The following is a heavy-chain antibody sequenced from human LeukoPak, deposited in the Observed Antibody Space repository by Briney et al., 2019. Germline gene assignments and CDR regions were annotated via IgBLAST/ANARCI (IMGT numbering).Heavy chain of an antibody. J-gene: IGHJ3*02. Sequence: GESLKISCKGSGYSFTSYWIGWVRQMPGKGLEWMGIIYPGDSDTRYSPSFQGQVTISADKSISTAYLQWSSLKASDTAMYYCARLSRGIGGAGPQLRAFDIWGQGTMVTVSS. D-gene: IGHD6-19*01. V-gene: IGHV5-51*01. CDR1: GYSFTSYW. CDR3: ARLSRGIGGAGPQLRAFDI. CDR2: IYPGDSDT.